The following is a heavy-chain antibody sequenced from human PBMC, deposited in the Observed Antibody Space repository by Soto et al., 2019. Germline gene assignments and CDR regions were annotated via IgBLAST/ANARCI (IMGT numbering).Heavy chain of an antibody. Sequence: PGGSLRLSCAASGFIFSNYGMIWARLAPGKGLEWDASVSNSGSYIYYADSVKGRFTISRDNAENSLFLHMSSLRADDTAIYFCARDRSADRFVEYFQHWGQGTLVTVSS. J-gene: IGHJ1*01. CDR1: GFIFSNYG. CDR2: VSNSGSYI. CDR3: ARDRSADRFVEYFQH. D-gene: IGHD6-19*01. V-gene: IGHV3-21*01.